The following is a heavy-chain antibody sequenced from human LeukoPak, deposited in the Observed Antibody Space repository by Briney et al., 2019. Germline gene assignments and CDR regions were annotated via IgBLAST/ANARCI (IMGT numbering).Heavy chain of an antibody. CDR3: ARARGDGYSPFDY. CDR1: GYTFTGYY. J-gene: IGHJ4*02. Sequence: ASVKVSCKASGYTFTGYYMHWVRQAPGQGLGWMGWINPNSGGTNYAQKFQGRVTMTRDTSISTAYMELSRLRSDDTAVYYCARARGDGYSPFDYWGQGTLVTVSS. D-gene: IGHD5-24*01. V-gene: IGHV1-2*02. CDR2: INPNSGGT.